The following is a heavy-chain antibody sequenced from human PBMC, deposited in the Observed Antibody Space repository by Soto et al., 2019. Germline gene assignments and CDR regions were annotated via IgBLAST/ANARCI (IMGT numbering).Heavy chain of an antibody. D-gene: IGHD3-3*01. CDR3: ARGWDFWSGYYTGGFDY. V-gene: IGHV4-39*01. Sequence: SETLSLTCSVSDSSLSSSTYYWGWIRQPPGKGLEWIGSIYYSGNSYYNPPLKSRVTISVDTSKNQLSLNLTSVTAADTAVYYCARGWDFWSGYYTGGFDYWGQGTPVTAPQ. J-gene: IGHJ4*02. CDR1: DSSLSSSTYY. CDR2: IYYSGNS.